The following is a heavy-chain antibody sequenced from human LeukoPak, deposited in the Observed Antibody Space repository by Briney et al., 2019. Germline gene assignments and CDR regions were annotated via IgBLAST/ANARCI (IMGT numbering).Heavy chain of an antibody. Sequence: SETLSLTCTVSGGSISNYYWGWIRQPPGKGLEWIGSIYYSGSTYYNPSLKSRVTISVDTSKNQFSLKLSFVTAADTAVYYCAFRANYDFWSGYYPFDYWGQGTLVTVSS. D-gene: IGHD3-3*01. CDR3: AFRANYDFWSGYYPFDY. V-gene: IGHV4-39*01. CDR2: IYYSGST. J-gene: IGHJ4*02. CDR1: GGSISNYY.